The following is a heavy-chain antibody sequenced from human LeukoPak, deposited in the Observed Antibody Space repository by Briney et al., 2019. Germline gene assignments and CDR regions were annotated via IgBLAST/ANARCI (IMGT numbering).Heavy chain of an antibody. CDR1: GFTFRSYA. J-gene: IGHJ4*02. CDR3: GKTTTGYSSGQKPAWPVDS. V-gene: IGHV3-23*01. Sequence: GGSLRLSCEVCGFTFRSYAMYGVRQAPGKGLEWVAGNFGSCGSPHYADSVRGRFTISRDNSKNTVYLQINSLRADDTAVYYCGKTTTGYSSGQKPAWPVDSWGQGTLVTVSS. D-gene: IGHD5-18*01. CDR2: NFGSCGSP.